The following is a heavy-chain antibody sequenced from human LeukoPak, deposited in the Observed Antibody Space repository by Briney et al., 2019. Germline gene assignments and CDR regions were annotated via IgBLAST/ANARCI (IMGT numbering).Heavy chain of an antibody. V-gene: IGHV4-39*01. CDR1: GGSMSSSSYY. J-gene: IGHJ4*02. D-gene: IGHD1-26*01. Sequence: SETLSLTCTVSGGSMSSSSYYWGWIRQPPGKGLEWIGSIYYSGSTYYNPSLKSRVTISVDTSKNQFSLKLSSVTAADTAVYYCARTVGATTAYWGQGTLVTVSS. CDR2: IYYSGST. CDR3: ARTVGATTAY.